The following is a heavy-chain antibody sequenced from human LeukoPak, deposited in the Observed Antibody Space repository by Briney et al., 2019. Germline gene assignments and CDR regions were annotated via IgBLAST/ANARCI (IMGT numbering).Heavy chain of an antibody. J-gene: IGHJ4*02. CDR3: ARHPIYYYDSSGYPDYFDY. D-gene: IGHD3-22*01. V-gene: IGHV4-59*08. CDR2: IYYSGST. CDR1: GGSISSYY. Sequence: SETLSLTCTVSGGSISSYYWSWIRQPPGKGLEWIGYIYYSGSTNYNPSLKSRVTISVDTSKNQFSLKLSSVTAADTAVYYCARHPIYYYDSSGYPDYFDYWGQGTLVTVSS.